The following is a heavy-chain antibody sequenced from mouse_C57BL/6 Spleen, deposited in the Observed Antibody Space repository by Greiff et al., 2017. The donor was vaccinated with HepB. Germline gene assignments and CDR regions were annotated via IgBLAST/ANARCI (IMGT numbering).Heavy chain of an antibody. CDR1: GFNIKDYY. V-gene: IGHV14-2*01. J-gene: IGHJ3*01. Sequence: VHVKQSGAELVKPGASVKLSCTASGFNIKDYYMHWVKQRTEQGLEWIGRIDPEDGETKYAPKFQGKATITADTSSNTAYLQLSSLTSEDTAVYYCAGEVPYDYGGPPFAYWGQGTLVTVSA. D-gene: IGHD2-4*01. CDR3: AGEVPYDYGGPPFAY. CDR2: IDPEDGET.